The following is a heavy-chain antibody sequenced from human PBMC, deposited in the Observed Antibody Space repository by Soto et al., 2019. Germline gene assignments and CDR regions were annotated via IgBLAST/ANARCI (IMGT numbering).Heavy chain of an antibody. D-gene: IGHD4-4*01. J-gene: IGHJ4*02. CDR1: GGSISSGDYY. CDR2: IYYRGST. V-gene: IGHV4-30-4*01. Sequence: QVQLQESGPGLVKPSQTLSLTCTVSGGSISSGDYYWSWIRQPPGKGLEWIGYIYYRGSTYYNPSLNRRVTISVDTSKNQFALKLSSVTAADTAVYYCARAPARVDYSPPSFDYWGQGTLVTVSS. CDR3: ARAPARVDYSPPSFDY.